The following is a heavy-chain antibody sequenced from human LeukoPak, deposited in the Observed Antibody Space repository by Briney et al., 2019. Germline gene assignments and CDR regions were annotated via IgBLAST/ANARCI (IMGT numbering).Heavy chain of an antibody. CDR3: ARGVDDYGDYDAFDI. CDR1: GFTFSSYS. J-gene: IGHJ3*02. D-gene: IGHD4-17*01. CDR2: ISSSSSYI. V-gene: IGHV3-21*01. Sequence: PGGSLRLSCAASGFTFSSYSMNWVRQAPGKGLEWVSSISSSSSYIYYADSVKGRFTISRDNAKNSLYLQMNSLRAEDTAVYYCARGVDDYGDYDAFDIWGQGTMVTVSS.